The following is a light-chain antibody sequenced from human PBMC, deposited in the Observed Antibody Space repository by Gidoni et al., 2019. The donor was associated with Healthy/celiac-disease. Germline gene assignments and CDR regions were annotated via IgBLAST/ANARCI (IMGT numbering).Light chain of an antibody. CDR1: QSVSSY. CDR2: DAS. V-gene: IGKV3-11*01. CDR3: QQRSNWPRLT. Sequence: ELALTQSPATLSLSPGERATLPCRASQSVSSYLAWYQQKPGQTPRPLIYDASNRATSIPARFSGSRSGTDFSLTISSLEPEDFAVYYCQQRSNWPRLTFGGXTKVEIK. J-gene: IGKJ4*01.